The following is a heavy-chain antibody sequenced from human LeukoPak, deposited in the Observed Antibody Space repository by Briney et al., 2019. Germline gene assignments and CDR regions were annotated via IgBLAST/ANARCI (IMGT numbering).Heavy chain of an antibody. D-gene: IGHD6-25*01. CDR1: GGSISSGGYY. J-gene: IGHJ2*01. V-gene: IGHV4-30-2*01. CDR2: IYHSGST. CDR3: ARTAARYFDL. Sequence: PSETLSLTCTVSGGSISSGGYYWSWIRQPPGKGLEWIGYIYHSGSTYYNPSLKSRVTISVDRSKNQFSLKLSSVTAADTAVYYCARTAARYFDLWGRGTLVTVSS.